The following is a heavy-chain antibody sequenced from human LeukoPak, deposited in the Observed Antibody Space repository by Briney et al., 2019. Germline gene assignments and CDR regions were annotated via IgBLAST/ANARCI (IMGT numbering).Heavy chain of an antibody. CDR1: GGSISSYY. CDR3: ARQYSSGWYPTGAFDI. Sequence: PSETLSLTCTVSGGSISSYYWSWIRQPPGKGLEWIGDIYYSGSTNYNPSLKSRVTISVDTSKNQFSLKLSSVTAADTAVYYCARQYSSGWYPTGAFDIWGQGTMVTVSS. V-gene: IGHV4-59*01. CDR2: IYYSGST. J-gene: IGHJ3*02. D-gene: IGHD6-19*01.